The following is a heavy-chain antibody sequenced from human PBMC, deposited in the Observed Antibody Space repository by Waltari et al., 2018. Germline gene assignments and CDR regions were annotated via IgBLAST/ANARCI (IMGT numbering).Heavy chain of an antibody. CDR1: GGSFSGYY. CDR3: ARDGPGSYDY. V-gene: IGHV4-34*01. J-gene: IGHJ4*02. Sequence: QVQLQQWGAGLLKPSETLSLTCAVYGGSFSGYYWSWIRQPPGKGLEWIGEINHSGSTNYNPSLKSRVTISVDTSKNQFSLKLSSVTAADTAVYYCARDGPGSYDYWGQGTLVTVSS. CDR2: INHSGST. D-gene: IGHD3-10*01.